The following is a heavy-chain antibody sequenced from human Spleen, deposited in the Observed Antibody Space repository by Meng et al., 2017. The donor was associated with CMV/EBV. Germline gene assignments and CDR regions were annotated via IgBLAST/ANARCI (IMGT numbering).Heavy chain of an antibody. V-gene: IGHV4-39*02. CDR1: GGSISGSTYH. D-gene: IGHD6-13*01. CDR3: AKDAAAAGTFDY. CDR2: IYYSGST. J-gene: IGHJ4*02. Sequence: SETLSLTCSVSGGSISGSTYHWAWIRQPPGKGLEWIGSIYYSGSTYYNPSLKSRVTISVDTSKNQFSLKLSSVTAADTAVYYCAKDAAAAGTFDYWGQGTLVTVSS.